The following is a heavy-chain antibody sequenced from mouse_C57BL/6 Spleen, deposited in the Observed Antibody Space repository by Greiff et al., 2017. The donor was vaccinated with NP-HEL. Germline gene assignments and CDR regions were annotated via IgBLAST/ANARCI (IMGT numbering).Heavy chain of an antibody. D-gene: IGHD1-1*01. V-gene: IGHV5-17*01. CDR3: ARLLYGSSFYYAMDY. CDR1: GFTFSDYG. Sequence: EVKLVESGGGLVKPGGSLKLSCAASGFTFSDYGMHWVRQAPEKGLEWVAYISSGSSTIYYADTVKGRFTISRDNAKNTLFLQMTSLRSEDTAMYYCARLLYGSSFYYAMDYWGQGTSVTVSS. J-gene: IGHJ4*01. CDR2: ISSGSSTI.